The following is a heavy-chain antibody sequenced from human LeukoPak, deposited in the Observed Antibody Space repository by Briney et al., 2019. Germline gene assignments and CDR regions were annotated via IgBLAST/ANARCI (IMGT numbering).Heavy chain of an antibody. Sequence: GASVKVSCKASGYTFINYYMHWVRQAPGHGLEWMGIINPSGGSAYYAQKFQGRVTMTSDVSTSTFHMELSSLRSEDTAVYYCARPVDTASLVNWGQGTLVTVSS. J-gene: IGHJ4*02. CDR3: ARPVDTASLVN. V-gene: IGHV1-46*01. CDR2: INPSGGSA. D-gene: IGHD5-18*01. CDR1: GYTFINYY.